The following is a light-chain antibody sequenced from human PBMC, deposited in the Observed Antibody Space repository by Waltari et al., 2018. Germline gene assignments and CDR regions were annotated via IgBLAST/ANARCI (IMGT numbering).Light chain of an antibody. Sequence: QSALTQPGSVSGSPGQSITISCTGSNSDVGGYKRFSWYQHHPGKPPPRLIYDVNTRPSGISNRFPGSKSGKTASLTISGIQAEDEAVYYCTSFTSSVTFDVVFGGGTKLTVL. V-gene: IGLV2-14*03. CDR2: DVN. J-gene: IGLJ2*01. CDR1: NSDVGGYKR. CDR3: TSFTSSVTFDVV.